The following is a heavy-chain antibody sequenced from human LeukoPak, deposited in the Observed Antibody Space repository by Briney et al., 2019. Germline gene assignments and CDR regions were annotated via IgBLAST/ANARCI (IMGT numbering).Heavy chain of an antibody. Sequence: GGSLRLSCAASGFTFSNYGMNWVRQAPGKGLEWVSVISGSGGSTYHADSVKGRFTISRDNAKNSLYLQMNSLRAEDTAVYYCARDIKGQYQDAFDIWGQGTMVTVSS. V-gene: IGHV3-23*01. J-gene: IGHJ3*02. CDR3: ARDIKGQYQDAFDI. CDR2: ISGSGGST. CDR1: GFTFSNYG. D-gene: IGHD2-2*01.